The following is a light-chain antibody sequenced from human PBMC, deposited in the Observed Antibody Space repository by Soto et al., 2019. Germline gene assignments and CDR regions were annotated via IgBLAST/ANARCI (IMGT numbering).Light chain of an antibody. CDR2: GNI. CDR1: SSNIGSST. V-gene: IGLV1-44*01. Sequence: QSVLTQPPSTSGTPGHRVIISCSGTSSNIGSSTVNWYQQLPGTAPKLLIYGNINRPSGVPDRFSGSKSGTSASLAITGLLAEDEGDYYCQSYDASVSGSGVIFGGGTKVTVL. CDR3: QSYDASVSGSGVI. J-gene: IGLJ2*01.